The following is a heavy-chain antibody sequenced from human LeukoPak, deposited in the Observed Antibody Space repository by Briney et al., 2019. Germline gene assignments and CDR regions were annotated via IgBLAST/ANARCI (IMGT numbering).Heavy chain of an antibody. CDR1: GGSISSSSYY. J-gene: IGHJ5*02. CDR2: IYYSGST. D-gene: IGHD3-10*01. CDR3: ARAEDGSGSYYSSFDP. Sequence: SETLSLTCTVSGGSISSSSYYWGWIRQPPGKGLEWIGSIYYSGSTYYNPSLKSRVTVSVDTSKNQFSLKLSSVTAADTAVYYCARAEDGSGSYYSSFDPWGQGTLVTVSS. V-gene: IGHV4-39*07.